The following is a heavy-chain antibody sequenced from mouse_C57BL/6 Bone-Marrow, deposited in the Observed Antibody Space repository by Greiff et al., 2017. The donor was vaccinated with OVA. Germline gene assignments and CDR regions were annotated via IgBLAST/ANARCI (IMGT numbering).Heavy chain of an antibody. J-gene: IGHJ2*01. CDR1: GYTFTSYG. D-gene: IGHD2-5*01. CDR3: AINAYYSNYFDY. Sequence: VQLQQSGAELARPGASVKLSCKASGYTFTSYGISWVKQRTGQGLEWIGEIYPRSGNTYYNEKFEGKATLTADKSSSTAYMELRSLTSEDSAVYFCAINAYYSNYFDYWGQGTTLTVSS. V-gene: IGHV1-81*01. CDR2: IYPRSGNT.